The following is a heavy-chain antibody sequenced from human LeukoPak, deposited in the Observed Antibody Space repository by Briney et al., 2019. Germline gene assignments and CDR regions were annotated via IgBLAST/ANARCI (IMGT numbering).Heavy chain of an antibody. D-gene: IGHD2-2*02. CDR1: GGSISSSSYY. V-gene: IGHV4-39*01. CDR2: IYYSGST. Sequence: PSETLSLTCAVSGGSISSSSYYWGWIRQPPGKGLEWIGSIYYSGSTYYNPSLKSRVTISVDTSKNQFSLKLSSVTAADTAVFYWARHCSSTSCYKFVVFDIWAQGTMVTVSS. CDR3: ARHCSSTSCYKFVVFDI. J-gene: IGHJ3*02.